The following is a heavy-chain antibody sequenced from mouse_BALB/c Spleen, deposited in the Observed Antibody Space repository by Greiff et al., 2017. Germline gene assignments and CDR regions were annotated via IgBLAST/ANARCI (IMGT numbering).Heavy chain of an antibody. CDR2: IYPGDGDT. J-gene: IGHJ3*01. V-gene: IGHV1-80*01. CDR3: TRGQLGLAWFAY. CDR1: GYAFSSYW. D-gene: IGHD4-1*02. Sequence: QVQLQQSGAELVRPGSSVKISCKASGYAFSSYWMNWVKQRPGQGLEWIGQIYPGDGDTSYNQKFKGKAKLTAVTSTSTAYMELSSLTNEDSAVYYCTRGQLGLAWFAYWGQGTLVTVSA.